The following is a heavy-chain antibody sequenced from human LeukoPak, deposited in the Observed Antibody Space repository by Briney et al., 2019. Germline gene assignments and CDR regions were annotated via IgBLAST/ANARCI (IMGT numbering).Heavy chain of an antibody. Sequence: TGGSLRLSCAASGFTFSNAWMSWVRQAPGKGLGWVGRIKSKTDGGTTDYAAPVKGRFTISRDDSKNTLYLQMNSPKTEDTAVYYCTTLKTYYYDSSGYLEYFQHWGQGTLVTVSS. J-gene: IGHJ1*01. V-gene: IGHV3-15*01. CDR1: GFTFSNAW. D-gene: IGHD3-22*01. CDR2: IKSKTDGGTT. CDR3: TTLKTYYYDSSGYLEYFQH.